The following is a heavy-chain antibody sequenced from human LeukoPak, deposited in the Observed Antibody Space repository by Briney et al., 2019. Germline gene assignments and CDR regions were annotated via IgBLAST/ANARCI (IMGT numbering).Heavy chain of an antibody. CDR2: INSDGSIT. V-gene: IGHV3-74*01. CDR1: GFTFSSYW. CDR3: ASSTQISKYADY. Sequence: GGTLRLSCAASGFTFSSYWMHWVRQAPGKGLVWVSRINSDGSITTYADSVRGRFTISRDNAKSTLYLQMNSLRAEDTAVYYCASSTQISKYADYWGQGALVTVSS. J-gene: IGHJ4*02. D-gene: IGHD2-2*01.